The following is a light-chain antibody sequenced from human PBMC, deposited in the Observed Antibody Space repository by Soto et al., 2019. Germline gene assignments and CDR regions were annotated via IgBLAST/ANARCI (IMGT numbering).Light chain of an antibody. J-gene: IGKJ2*01. Sequence: IVMTQSPATLSVFPGERATLSCRASQSISNNLAWLQQKPGQAPRLLIYAASTRATGVPARFRGSGSGTDFTLTISSLQPEDFAVYYCHQYNNWPPMHTFGQGTKVDIK. V-gene: IGKV3-15*01. CDR1: QSISNN. CDR2: AAS. CDR3: HQYNNWPPMHT.